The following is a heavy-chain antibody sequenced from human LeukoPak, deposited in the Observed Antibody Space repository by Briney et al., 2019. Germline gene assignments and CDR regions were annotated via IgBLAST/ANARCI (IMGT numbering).Heavy chain of an antibody. CDR3: ARGGYSYAVDY. D-gene: IGHD5-18*01. CDR2: IYHSGST. Sequence: PSETLSLTCTVSGYSISSGYYWGWIRQPPGKGLEGIGSIYHSGSTYNNPSLKSRVTISVDTSKNQFSLRLTSVTAADTAVYYCARGGYSYAVDYWGQGTLVTVSS. V-gene: IGHV4-38-2*02. J-gene: IGHJ4*02. CDR1: GYSISSGYY.